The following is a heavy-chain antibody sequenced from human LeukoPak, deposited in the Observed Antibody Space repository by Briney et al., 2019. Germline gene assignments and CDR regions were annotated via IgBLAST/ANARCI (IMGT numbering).Heavy chain of an antibody. CDR1: GFTFSSYS. J-gene: IGHJ6*02. Sequence: GGSLRLSCAASGFTFSSYSMNWVRQAPGKGLEWVSSISSSSSYIYYADSVEGRFTISRDNAKNSLYLQMNSLRAEDTAVYYCAPDQNLMDVWGQGTTVTVSS. V-gene: IGHV3-21*01. CDR2: ISSSSSYI. CDR3: APDQNLMDV.